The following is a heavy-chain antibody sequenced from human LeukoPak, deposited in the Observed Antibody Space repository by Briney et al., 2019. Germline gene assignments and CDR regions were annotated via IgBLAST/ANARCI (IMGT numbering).Heavy chain of an antibody. CDR1: GFTFSSYE. V-gene: IGHV4-34*01. D-gene: IGHD3-10*01. CDR2: INHSGST. J-gene: IGHJ4*02. Sequence: GSLRLSCAASGFTFSSYEMNWVRQAPGKGLEWIGEINHSGSTNYNPSLKSRVTISVDTSKNQFSLKLSSVTAADTAVYYCARLSLYGSGSPRSPLFDYWGQGTLVTVSS. CDR3: ARLSLYGSGSPRSPLFDY.